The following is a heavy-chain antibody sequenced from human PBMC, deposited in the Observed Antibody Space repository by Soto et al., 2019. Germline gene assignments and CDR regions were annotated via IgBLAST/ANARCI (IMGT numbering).Heavy chain of an antibody. CDR1: GFIFSSYA. D-gene: IGHD1-1*01. Sequence: PGGSLRLSCAASGFIFSSYAMSWVRQAPGKGLEWVSAIGGSVGSTYYADSVKGRFTISRDNYKDTLYLQMNSLRAEDTAVEYCAKAPYFERLHWGQGTLVTVSS. CDR2: IGGSVGST. J-gene: IGHJ4*02. CDR3: AKAPYFERLH. V-gene: IGHV3-23*01.